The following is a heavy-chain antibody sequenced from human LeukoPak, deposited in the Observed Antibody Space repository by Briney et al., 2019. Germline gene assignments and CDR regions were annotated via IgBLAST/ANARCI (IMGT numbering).Heavy chain of an antibody. CDR3: AKFTRSEYSSSWQGDY. V-gene: IGHV3-23*01. J-gene: IGHJ4*02. CDR1: GFTFSSYA. D-gene: IGHD6-13*01. Sequence: QSGGSLRLSCAASGFTFSSYAMSWVRQAPGKGLEWVSAISGSGGSTYYADSVKGRFTISRDNSKNTLYLQMNSLRAEDTAVYYCAKFTRSEYSSSWQGDYWGQGTLVTVSS. CDR2: ISGSGGST.